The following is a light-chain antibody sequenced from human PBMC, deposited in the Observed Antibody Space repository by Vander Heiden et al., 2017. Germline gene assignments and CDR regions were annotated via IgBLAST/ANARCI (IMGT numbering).Light chain of an antibody. J-gene: IGLJ2*01. CDR2: SNN. V-gene: IGLV1-44*01. CDR3: AAWDDSLNGVV. CDR1: SSNLGSNT. Sequence: SVLTQPPSASGTPGQRVTISCSGSSSNLGSNTVNWYQQRPASPPNLLIYSNNQRPSGVPDRFSGSKSGTSASLAISGLQAEDEADYYCAAWDDSLNGVVFGGGTKLTVL.